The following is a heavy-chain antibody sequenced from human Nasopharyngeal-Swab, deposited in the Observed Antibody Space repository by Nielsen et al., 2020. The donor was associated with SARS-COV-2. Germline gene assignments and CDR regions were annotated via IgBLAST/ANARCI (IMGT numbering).Heavy chain of an antibody. CDR2: IYYSGST. V-gene: IGHV4-59*13. CDR3: ARDPGVNTIFGVADPYYYMDV. J-gene: IGHJ6*03. D-gene: IGHD3-3*01. Sequence: PGKGLEWIGYIYYSGSTNYNPSLKSRVTISVDTSKNQFSLKLSSVTAADTAVYYCARDPGVNTIFGVADPYYYMDVWGKGTTVTVSS.